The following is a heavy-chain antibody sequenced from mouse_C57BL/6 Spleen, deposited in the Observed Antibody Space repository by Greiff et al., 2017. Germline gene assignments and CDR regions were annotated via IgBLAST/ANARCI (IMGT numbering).Heavy chain of an antibody. CDR2: LNPNNGGT. Sequence: DVHLVESGPELVKPGASVKIPCKASGYTFTDYNMAWVKRSQGKSLEWIGDLNPNNGGTIYNQKFKGKATLTVDKSSSTAYMELRSLTSEDTAVYYCARLGGNYDFDYWGQGTTLTVSS. V-gene: IGHV1-18*01. CDR3: ARLGGNYDFDY. J-gene: IGHJ2*01. CDR1: GYTFTDYN. D-gene: IGHD2-1*01.